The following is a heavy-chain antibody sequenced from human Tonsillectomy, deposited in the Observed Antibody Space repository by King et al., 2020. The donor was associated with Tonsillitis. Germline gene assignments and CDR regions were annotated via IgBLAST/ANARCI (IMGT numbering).Heavy chain of an antibody. D-gene: IGHD2-21*01. V-gene: IGHV4-59*01. CDR1: GGSIRSEY. Sequence: PLQESGPGLVKPSETLSLTCTVSGGSIRSEYWSWIRQPPGKGLEWIGYIYYTGSTNYNPSLKSRVTMLVDTSKNQFSLKLTSVTAADTAVYYCARVPIAGGSFGAFDIWGQGTMVSVSS. J-gene: IGHJ3*02. CDR3: ARVPIAGGSFGAFDI. CDR2: IYYTGST.